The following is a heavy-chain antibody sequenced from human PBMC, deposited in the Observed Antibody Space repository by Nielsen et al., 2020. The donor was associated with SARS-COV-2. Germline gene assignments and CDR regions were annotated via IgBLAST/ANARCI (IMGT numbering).Heavy chain of an antibody. CDR2: ISSSSSTI. Sequence: ESLKISCAASGFTFSSYSMNWVRQAPGKGLEWVSYISSSSSTIYYADSVKGRFTISRDNSKNTLYLQMNSLRAEDTAVYYCAKGGLLDAFDIWGQGTMVTVSS. J-gene: IGHJ3*02. CDR1: GFTFSSYS. CDR3: AKGGLLDAFDI. V-gene: IGHV3-48*01.